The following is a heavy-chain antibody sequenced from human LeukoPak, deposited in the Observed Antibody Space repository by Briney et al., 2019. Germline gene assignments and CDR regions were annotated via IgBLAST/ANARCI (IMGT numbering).Heavy chain of an antibody. CDR2: IYYTGST. CDR1: GGSITNYY. V-gene: IGHV4-59*08. Sequence: SETLSLTCTVSGGSITNYYWSWIRQPPGKGLEWIGYIYYTGSTNYNPSLKSRVTISVDTSKNQFSLRLSSVTAADTAVFYCARRTYKILRGTEYGYWYFDLWGRGTLVTVSS. D-gene: IGHD3-9*01. J-gene: IGHJ2*01. CDR3: ARRTYKILRGTEYGYWYFDL.